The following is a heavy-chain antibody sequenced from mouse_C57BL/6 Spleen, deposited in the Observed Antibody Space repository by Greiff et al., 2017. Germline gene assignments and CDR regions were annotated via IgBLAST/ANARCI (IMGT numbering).Heavy chain of an antibody. CDR1: GYSITSGYY. Sequence: EVQRVESGPGLVKPSQSLSLTCSVTGYSITSGYYWNWIRQFPGNKLEWMGYISYDGSNNYNPSLKNRISITRDTSKNQFFLKLNSVTTEDTATYYCARGYDGYYGSYFDYWGQGTTLTVSS. J-gene: IGHJ2*01. CDR3: ARGYDGYYGSYFDY. V-gene: IGHV3-6*01. CDR2: ISYDGSN. D-gene: IGHD2-3*01.